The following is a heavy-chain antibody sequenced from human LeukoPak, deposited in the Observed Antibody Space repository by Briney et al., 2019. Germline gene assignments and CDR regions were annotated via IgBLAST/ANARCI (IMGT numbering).Heavy chain of an antibody. D-gene: IGHD5-12*01. CDR1: GFTFSSYT. Sequence: KPGGSLRLSCAASGFTFSSYTINWVRQAPGRGLEWDSSISSDGSFIFYGDSVRGRFTISRDNAKNSVYLQMKSLSADDTAVYYCAIFGGYSGYDLFDYWGQGALVTVSS. CDR2: ISSDGSFI. CDR3: AIFGGYSGYDLFDY. J-gene: IGHJ4*02. V-gene: IGHV3-21*01.